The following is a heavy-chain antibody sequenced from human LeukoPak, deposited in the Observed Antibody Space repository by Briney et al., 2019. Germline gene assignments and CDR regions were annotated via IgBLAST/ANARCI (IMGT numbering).Heavy chain of an antibody. V-gene: IGHV3-30*02. CDR2: IRYDGSNK. CDR1: GFTFSSYG. CDR3: AKDRWYSSSWYYFDC. J-gene: IGHJ4*02. D-gene: IGHD6-6*01. Sequence: GGSLRLSCAASGFTFSSYGMHWVRQAPGKGLEWVAFIRYDGSNKYYADSVKGRFTISRDNSKNTLYLQMNSLGAEDTAVYYCAKDRWYSSSWYYFDCWGQGTLVTVSS.